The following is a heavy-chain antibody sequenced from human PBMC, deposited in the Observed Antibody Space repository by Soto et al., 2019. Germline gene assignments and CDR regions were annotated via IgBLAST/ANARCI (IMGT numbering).Heavy chain of an antibody. CDR2: IYYSGST. CDR3: ARLSPYYYDSSGYYYSY. D-gene: IGHD3-22*01. CDR1: GGSISSSSYY. Sequence: SETLSLTCTVSGGSISSSSYYWGWIRQPSGKGLEWIGSIYYSGSTYYNPSLKSRVTISVDTSKNQFSLKLSSVTAADTAVYYCARLSPYYYDSSGYYYSYWGQGTLVTVSS. V-gene: IGHV4-39*01. J-gene: IGHJ4*02.